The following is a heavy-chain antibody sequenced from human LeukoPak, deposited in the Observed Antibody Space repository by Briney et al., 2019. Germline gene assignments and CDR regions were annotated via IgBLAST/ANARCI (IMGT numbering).Heavy chain of an antibody. CDR1: GLTFSTYI. CDR2: VSSDSGTI. CDR3: ARAAQPGFDP. Sequence: GGSLRLSCGASGLTFSTYIMNWVRQAPGKGLEWVSYVSSDSGTIYYADSVKGRFTISRDNAKNSLYLQMNSLRAEDTAVYYCARAAQPGFDPWGQGTLVTVSS. V-gene: IGHV3-48*01. D-gene: IGHD1-14*01. J-gene: IGHJ5*02.